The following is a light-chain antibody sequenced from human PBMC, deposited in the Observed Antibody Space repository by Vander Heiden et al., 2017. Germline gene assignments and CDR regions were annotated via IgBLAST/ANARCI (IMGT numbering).Light chain of an antibody. Sequence: DIQITQSPSSLPAAAGDRGTITWRASQSISSYLNWYQQKPGKAPKLLIYAASSLQSGVPSRFSGSGSGTDFTLTISSLQPEDFATYYCQQSYSTLTFGGGTKVEIK. CDR1: QSISSY. J-gene: IGKJ4*01. CDR2: AAS. CDR3: QQSYSTLT. V-gene: IGKV1-39*01.